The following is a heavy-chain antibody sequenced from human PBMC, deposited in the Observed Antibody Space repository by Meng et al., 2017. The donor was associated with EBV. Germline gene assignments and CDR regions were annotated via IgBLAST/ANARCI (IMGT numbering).Heavy chain of an antibody. Sequence: QLQLRESGPGQVKPSETLSPTCTFSGASISSFYYWGWIRQPPGRGLEWIGSVHYTGSTYYSPSLKSRVTVSVDTSKNQFSLRLTSVTAADTAVYYCARPFPSWQSPRLDPFGAWGQGTLVTVSS. D-gene: IGHD6-19*01. CDR3: ARPFPSWQSPRLDPFGA. CDR2: VHYTGST. J-gene: IGHJ5*02. V-gene: IGHV4-39*01. CDR1: GASISSFYY.